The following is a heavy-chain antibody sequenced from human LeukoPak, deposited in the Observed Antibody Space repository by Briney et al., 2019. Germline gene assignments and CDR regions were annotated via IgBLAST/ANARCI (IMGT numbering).Heavy chain of an antibody. CDR1: GFTFSSFW. J-gene: IGHJ4*02. D-gene: IGHD6-13*01. Sequence: GGSLRLSCAASGFTFSSFWMSWVRQAQGKGLEWVANIKQDGSEKYYVDSVKSRFTISRDNAKNSLYLQMNSLRAEDTAVYYCARDSSSFDYWGQGTLVTVSS. CDR2: IKQDGSEK. V-gene: IGHV3-7*01. CDR3: ARDSSSFDY.